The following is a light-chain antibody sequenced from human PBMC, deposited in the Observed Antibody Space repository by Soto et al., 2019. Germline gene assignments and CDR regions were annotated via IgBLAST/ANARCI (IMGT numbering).Light chain of an antibody. J-gene: IGKJ1*01. CDR1: QSVNNN. Sequence: ETLMTQSPATLSVSPGERATLSCRASQSVNNNLAWYQQKLGQAPRVLIYGASTRATGLPARFTGSGFGPEDIRAISCVKSEYSAVCDSSEDSTWPWTLTQVT. CDR3: SEDSTWPWT. CDR2: GAS. V-gene: IGKV3-15*01.